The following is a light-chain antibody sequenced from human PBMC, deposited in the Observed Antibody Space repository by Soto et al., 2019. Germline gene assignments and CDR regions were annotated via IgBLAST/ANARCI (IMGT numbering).Light chain of an antibody. CDR2: GAS. V-gene: IGKV1D-16*01. CDR3: QQYHIFLT. J-gene: IGKJ2*01. Sequence: DIQMTQSPSSVSASVGDRLTITCRASRDISNSLAWYQQTPGKAPKLLLRGASSLHRGVPSRFSGGGAGTEFTLTISSLQPDDFATYYCQQYHIFLTFGQGTKVDIK. CDR1: RDISNS.